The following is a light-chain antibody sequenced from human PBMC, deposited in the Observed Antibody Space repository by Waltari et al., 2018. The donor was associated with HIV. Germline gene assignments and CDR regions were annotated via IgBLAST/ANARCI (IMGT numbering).Light chain of an antibody. CDR3: QQYNNWPPGT. CDR2: GAS. Sequence: EIVMTQSPATLSVSPGDSATLSCRASQSVSSNLAWYQQKPGQAPGLLIYGASTRATGIPARFSGSGSGTEFTLTISSLQSEDFAVYYCQQYNNWPPGTFGQGTKVEIK. V-gene: IGKV3-15*01. J-gene: IGKJ1*01. CDR1: QSVSSN.